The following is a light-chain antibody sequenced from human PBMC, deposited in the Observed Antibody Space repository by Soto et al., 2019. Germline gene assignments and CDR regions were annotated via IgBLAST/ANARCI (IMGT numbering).Light chain of an antibody. Sequence: EIVMTQSPATLSVSPGESATVSCRASQSFSSNLAWYQQKPGQAPRLLIYGASTRATGIPARFSGSGSGTEFTLNIGSLQSEDFAVYYCQQYNNWPRTFGQGTKLEIK. V-gene: IGKV3-15*01. CDR1: QSFSSN. CDR2: GAS. J-gene: IGKJ2*01. CDR3: QQYNNWPRT.